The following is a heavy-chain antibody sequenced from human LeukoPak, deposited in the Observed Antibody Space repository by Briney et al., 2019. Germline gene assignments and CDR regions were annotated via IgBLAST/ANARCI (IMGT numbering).Heavy chain of an antibody. V-gene: IGHV3-23*01. CDR1: GFTFSRHW. J-gene: IGHJ6*02. Sequence: PGGSLRLSCAASGFTFSRHWMYWVRQAPGKGLEWVSVIGSVGDTIYYADSVEGRFTISRDNSKNTLYLQMHSLRAEDTAVYFCGKRLPLYGLDVRGQGTTVTVSS. CDR3: GKRLPLYGLDV. CDR2: IGSVGDTI.